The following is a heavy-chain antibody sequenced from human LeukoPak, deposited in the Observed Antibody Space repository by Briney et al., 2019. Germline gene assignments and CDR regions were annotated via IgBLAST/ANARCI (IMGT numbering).Heavy chain of an antibody. V-gene: IGHV3-15*01. CDR3: TTDDPAPYCYDSSDAFDI. CDR2: IKSKTDGGTT. D-gene: IGHD3-22*01. Sequence: GGSLRLSCAASGFTFSNAWMSWVRQAPGKGLEWVGRIKSKTDGGTTDYAAPVKGRFTISRDDSKNTLYLQMNSLKTEDTAVYYWTTDDPAPYCYDSSDAFDIWGQGTMVTVSS. J-gene: IGHJ3*02. CDR1: GFTFSNAW.